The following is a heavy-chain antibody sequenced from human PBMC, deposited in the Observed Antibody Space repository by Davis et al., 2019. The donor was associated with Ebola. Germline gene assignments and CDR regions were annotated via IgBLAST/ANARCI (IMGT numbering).Heavy chain of an antibody. CDR3: ARANWGGDY. CDR2: IIPIFGTA. D-gene: IGHD7-27*01. J-gene: IGHJ4*02. Sequence: SVKVSCKASGGTFSSYAISWVRQAPGQGLEWMGGIIPIFGTANYAQKFQGRVTMTRDTSISTAYMELNRLTSDDTAVYYCARANWGGDYWGQGTLVTVSS. V-gene: IGHV1-69*05. CDR1: GGTFSSYA.